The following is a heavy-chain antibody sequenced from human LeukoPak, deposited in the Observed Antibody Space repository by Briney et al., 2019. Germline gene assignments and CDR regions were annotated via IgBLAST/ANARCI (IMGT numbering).Heavy chain of an antibody. D-gene: IGHD6-19*01. CDR2: IHADSGNT. CDR1: GYTFTTCA. J-gene: IGHJ3*02. Sequence: GAPVKVSCKTSGYTFTTCAVHWVRQAPGQRLEWMGWIHADSGNTKYSQKLQGRVAIARDTSASTIYMELTSLRIEDTAVYFCTIGLAGDWDAFDIWGLGTMVTVSS. CDR3: TIGLAGDWDAFDI. V-gene: IGHV1-3*01.